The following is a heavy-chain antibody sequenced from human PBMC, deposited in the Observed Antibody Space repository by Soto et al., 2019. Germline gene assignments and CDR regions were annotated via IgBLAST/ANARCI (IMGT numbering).Heavy chain of an antibody. V-gene: IGHV4-59*12. Sequence: PSETLSLTCTVSGGSISSYYWSWIRQPPGKGLEWVGYIYYAGTTSYNPSLKSRVTISLETSKSQFSLRLSSVTAADTAVYYCARDHGGSYRDYYYGMDVWGQGTTVTVSS. CDR1: GGSISSYY. CDR3: ARDHGGSYRDYYYGMDV. J-gene: IGHJ6*02. CDR2: IYYAGTT. D-gene: IGHD1-26*01.